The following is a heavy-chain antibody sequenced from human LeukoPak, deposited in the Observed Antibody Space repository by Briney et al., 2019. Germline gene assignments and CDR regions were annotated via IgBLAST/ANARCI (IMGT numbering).Heavy chain of an antibody. V-gene: IGHV4-38-2*02. D-gene: IGHD3-3*01. Sequence: PSETLSLTCTVSRYSISSGYYWGWIRQPPGQGLEWIGSIYHSGSTYYNPSLKSRVTISVDTSKNQFSLKLSSVTAADTAVYYCARGWSYDFWSGYYTIPFDYWGQGTLVTVSS. CDR2: IYHSGST. J-gene: IGHJ4*02. CDR1: RYSISSGYY. CDR3: ARGWSYDFWSGYYTIPFDY.